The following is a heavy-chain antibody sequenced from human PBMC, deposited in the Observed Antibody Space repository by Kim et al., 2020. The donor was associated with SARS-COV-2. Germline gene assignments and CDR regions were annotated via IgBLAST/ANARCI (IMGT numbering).Heavy chain of an antibody. Sequence: GGSLRLSCAASGLTFSSFAMIWVRQAPGKGLEWVSIISNTGGATEYADSVKGRFTISRDNSKSTLYLQMNSMRAEDTAVYYCGKGRDFHYYGLWSAFD. D-gene: IGHD3-10*01. CDR1: GLTFSSFA. CDR3: GKGRDFHYYGLWSAFD. J-gene: IGHJ4*01. V-gene: IGHV3-23*01. CDR2: ISNTGGAT.